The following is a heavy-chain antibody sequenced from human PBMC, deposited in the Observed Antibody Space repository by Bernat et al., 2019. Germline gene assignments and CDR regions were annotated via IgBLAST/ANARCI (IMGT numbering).Heavy chain of an antibody. V-gene: IGHV4-39*01. D-gene: IGHD1-26*01. Sequence: QLQLQESGPGLVKPSETLSLTCTVSGGSISSSSYYWGWIRQPPGKGLEWIGSIYYSWSTYYNPSLKSRVTISVDTSKNQFSLKLSSVTAADTAVYYCARHFASGSYYNYYYGMDVWGQGTTVTVSS. J-gene: IGHJ6*02. CDR2: IYYSWST. CDR1: GGSISSSSYY. CDR3: ARHFASGSYYNYYYGMDV.